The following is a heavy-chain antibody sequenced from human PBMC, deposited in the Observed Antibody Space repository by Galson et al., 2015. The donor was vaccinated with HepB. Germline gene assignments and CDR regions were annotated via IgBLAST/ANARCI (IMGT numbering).Heavy chain of an antibody. D-gene: IGHD2-2*01. Sequence: SVKVSCKASGGTFSSYAISWVRQAPGQGLEWMGGIIPIFGTANYAQKFQGRVTITADGSTSTAYMELSSLRSEDTAVYYCARDKHPKVAGYCSSTSCYRWDYMDVWGKGTTVTVSS. J-gene: IGHJ6*03. CDR2: IIPIFGTA. CDR3: ARDKHPKVAGYCSSTSCYRWDYMDV. V-gene: IGHV1-69*13. CDR1: GGTFSSYA.